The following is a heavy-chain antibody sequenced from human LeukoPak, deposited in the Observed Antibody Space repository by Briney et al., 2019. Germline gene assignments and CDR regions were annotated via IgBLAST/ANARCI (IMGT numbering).Heavy chain of an antibody. Sequence: SETLSLTCTVSGGSISSYYWSWIRQPPGKGLEWIGYIYDNEGTYYNPSLKSRVTISVDTSKNQFSLKLTSVTAADTAVYYCARLRPNDYGDYSWFDPWGQGTLVTVSS. CDR3: ARLRPNDYGDYSWFDP. J-gene: IGHJ5*02. D-gene: IGHD4-17*01. CDR2: IYDNEGT. CDR1: GGSISSYY. V-gene: IGHV4-59*01.